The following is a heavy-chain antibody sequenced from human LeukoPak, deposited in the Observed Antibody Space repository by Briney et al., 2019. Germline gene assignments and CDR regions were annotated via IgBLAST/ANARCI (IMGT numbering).Heavy chain of an antibody. J-gene: IGHJ5*02. D-gene: IGHD3-16*01. CDR2: IKQDGSEK. CDR1: GIIITSYW. Sequence: GGALRLSCAASGIIITSYWMSWVRQTPGKGLEGVANIKQDGSEKKYVDSVKVRFTIFRDNARNSLYLQMNSLRAEDTAVYYCASHSYGYNHWGQGTLVIVSS. V-gene: IGHV3-7*01. CDR3: ASHSYGYNH.